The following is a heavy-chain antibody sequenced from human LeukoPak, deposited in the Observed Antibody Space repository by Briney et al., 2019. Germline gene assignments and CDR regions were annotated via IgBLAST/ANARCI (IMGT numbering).Heavy chain of an antibody. V-gene: IGHV4-39*01. D-gene: IGHD5-12*01. CDR3: ARPGSSVAAPLFDY. CDR2: IYYSGST. CDR1: GGSISRSSYY. Sequence: SETLSLTCTVSGGSISRSSYYWGWIRQPPGKGLEWIGSIYYSGSTYYNPSLKSRVTISVDTSKNQFSLKLSSVTAADTAVYYCARPGSSVAAPLFDYWGQGTLVTVSS. J-gene: IGHJ4*02.